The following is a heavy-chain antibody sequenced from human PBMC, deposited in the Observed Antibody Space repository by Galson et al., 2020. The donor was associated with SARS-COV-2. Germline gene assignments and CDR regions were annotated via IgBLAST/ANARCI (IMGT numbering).Heavy chain of an antibody. CDR1: GFTFTIYA. CDR2: ISYDGINK. D-gene: IGHD3-10*01. V-gene: IGHV3-30-3*01. J-gene: IGHJ4*02. Sequence: GSLRLSCAASGFTFTIYAMHWVRQAPGKGLEWVASISYDGINKFYTDSVKGRFTISRDNSKNTLYLQMGSLRAEDTAMYYCARDPVRYGSVWPVDYWGQGTLVTVSS. CDR3: ARDPVRYGSVWPVDY.